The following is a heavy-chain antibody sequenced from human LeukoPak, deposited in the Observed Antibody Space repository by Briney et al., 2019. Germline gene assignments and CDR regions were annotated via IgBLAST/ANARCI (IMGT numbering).Heavy chain of an antibody. Sequence: GESLKISCKGSGYSFTSYWIGWVRQMPGKGLEWMGIIYPGDSDTRYSPSFQGQVTISADKSISTAYLQWSNLKASDTAMYYCARCPPGRVVGADDAFDIWGQGTMVTVSS. V-gene: IGHV5-51*01. CDR2: IYPGDSDT. J-gene: IGHJ3*02. CDR1: GYSFTSYW. D-gene: IGHD3-3*01. CDR3: ARCPPGRVVGADDAFDI.